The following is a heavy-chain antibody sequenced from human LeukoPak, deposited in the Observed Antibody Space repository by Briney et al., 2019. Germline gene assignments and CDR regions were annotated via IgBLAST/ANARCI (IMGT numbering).Heavy chain of an antibody. CDR3: ARVSGLTGYFNDAFDI. J-gene: IGHJ3*02. CDR1: GGSISSYY. V-gene: IGHV4-59*01. CDR2: IYYSGST. D-gene: IGHD3-9*01. Sequence: SETLSLTCTVSGGSISSYYWSWIRQPLGKGLEWIGYIYYSGSTNYNPSLKSRVTISVDTSKSQFSLKLSSVTAADTAVYYCARVSGLTGYFNDAFDIWGQGTMVTVSS.